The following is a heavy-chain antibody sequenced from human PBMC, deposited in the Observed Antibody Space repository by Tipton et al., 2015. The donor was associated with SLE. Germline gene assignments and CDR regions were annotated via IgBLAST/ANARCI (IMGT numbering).Heavy chain of an antibody. CDR2: ISSSSSYI. CDR3: ARDLPDAFDI. V-gene: IGHV3-21*03. J-gene: IGHJ3*02. CDR1: GFIFSNYA. Sequence: GSLRLSCAASGFIFSNYAMSWVRQAPGKGLEWVSSISSSSSYIYYADSVKGRFTISRDNAKNSLYLQMNSLRAEDTAVYYCARDLPDAFDIWGQGTMVTVSS.